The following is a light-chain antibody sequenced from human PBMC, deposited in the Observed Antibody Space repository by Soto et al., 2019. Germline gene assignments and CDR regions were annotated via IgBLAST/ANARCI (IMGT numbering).Light chain of an antibody. CDR3: SSYASTSPVV. J-gene: IGLJ2*01. Sequence: QSALTQPASVSGSPGQSITISCTGTSSDVVGYNYVSWYQHHPGKAPTLMIYEVSNRPSRVSNRFSGSKSDNTGSLTISGLQAEDEAHYYCSSYASTSPVVFGGGTKLTVL. V-gene: IGLV2-14*01. CDR1: SSDVVGYNY. CDR2: EVS.